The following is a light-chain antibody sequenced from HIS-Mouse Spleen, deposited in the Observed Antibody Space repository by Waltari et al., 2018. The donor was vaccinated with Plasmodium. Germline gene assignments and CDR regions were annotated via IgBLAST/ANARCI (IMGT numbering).Light chain of an antibody. J-gene: IGLJ2*01. CDR3: QVWDSSTANVV. Sequence: SYELTQPLSVSVALGQTARITCGGNNLGSTNVHWYQQKPGQAPVLVIYRDSNRPSGIPERFSGSNSGNTATLTISRAQAGDEADYYCQVWDSSTANVVFGGGTKLTVL. V-gene: IGLV3-9*01. CDR1: NLGSTN. CDR2: RDS.